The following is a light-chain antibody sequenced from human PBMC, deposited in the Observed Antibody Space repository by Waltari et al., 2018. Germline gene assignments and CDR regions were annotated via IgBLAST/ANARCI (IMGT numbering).Light chain of an antibody. CDR3: QHYDGVPPWT. V-gene: IGKV1-33*01. CDR1: RDINNY. J-gene: IGKJ1*01. CDR2: DAS. Sequence: DIQMTQSPSSLSASVGDRVTTTCQASRDINNYLNWYQQKPGKAPKLLIYDASTLETGVPSRFSGSGSGTEFVFTISRLQPEDIATYYCQHYDGVPPWTFGQGTRVDFK.